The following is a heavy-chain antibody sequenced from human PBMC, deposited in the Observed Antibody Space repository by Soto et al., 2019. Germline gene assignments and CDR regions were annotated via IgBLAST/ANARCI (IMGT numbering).Heavy chain of an antibody. CDR1: GFTFTSFG. V-gene: IGHV3-30*03. Sequence: QVHLVESGGGVVQPGRSLRLSCAASGFTFTSFGIHWVRQAPGKGLEWVAVVSYDGIDENYADSVKGRFSISRDNSKKTVYLQMNSLRGEDTAVYYCATDLREMATNTPDYWGQGTLVTVSS. J-gene: IGHJ4*02. CDR2: VSYDGIDE. CDR3: ATDLREMATNTPDY. D-gene: IGHD5-12*01.